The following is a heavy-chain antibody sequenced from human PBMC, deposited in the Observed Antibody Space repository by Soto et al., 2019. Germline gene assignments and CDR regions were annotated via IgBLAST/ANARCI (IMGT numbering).Heavy chain of an antibody. CDR1: GVSFSSYS. Sequence: QVQLVQSGAEVKKPGSSVKVSCRSSGVSFSSYSFSWVRQAPGQGLEWMGGIIPMFGTPKYAEKFQDRVTITADGSTGSVYMELRSLSSEDTALYYCDGRYSSGGSCRFDPWGQGTLVTVSS. D-gene: IGHD2-15*01. CDR2: IIPMFGTP. J-gene: IGHJ5*02. V-gene: IGHV1-69*01. CDR3: DGRYSSGGSCRFDP.